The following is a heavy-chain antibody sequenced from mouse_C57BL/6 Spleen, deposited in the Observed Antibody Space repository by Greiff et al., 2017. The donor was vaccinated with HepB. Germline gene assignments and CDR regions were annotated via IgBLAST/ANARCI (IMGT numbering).Heavy chain of an antibody. V-gene: IGHV1-64*01. CDR2: IHPNSGST. D-gene: IGHD1-1*01. CDR1: GYTFTSYW. J-gene: IGHJ2*01. Sequence: QVQLQQPGAELVKPGASVKLSCKASGYTFTSYWMHWVKQRPGQGLEWIGMIHPNSGSTNYNEKFKSKATLTVDKSSSTAYMQHSSLTSEDSAVYYCARDYYGSRDYWGQGTTLTVSS. CDR3: ARDYYGSRDY.